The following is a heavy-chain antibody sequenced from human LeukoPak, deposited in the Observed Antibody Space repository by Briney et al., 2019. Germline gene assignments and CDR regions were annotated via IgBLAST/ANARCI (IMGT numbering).Heavy chain of an antibody. J-gene: IGHJ5*02. CDR1: GGSISSGDYS. CDR2: IYYSGST. D-gene: IGHD3-22*01. V-gene: IGHV4-31*03. CDR3: ARDGDYDSSGYYYRLDP. Sequence: SETLSLTCTVPGGSISSGDYSWTWIRQHPGKGLEWIGYIYYSGSTYYNPSLKSRVTISVDTSKNQFSLQLSSVTAADTAVYYCARDGDYDSSGYYYRLDPWGQGTLVTVSS.